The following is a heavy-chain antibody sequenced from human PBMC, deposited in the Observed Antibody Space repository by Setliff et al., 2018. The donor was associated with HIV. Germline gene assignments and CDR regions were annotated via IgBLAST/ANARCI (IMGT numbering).Heavy chain of an antibody. V-gene: IGHV4-39*01. CDR2: IYYSGST. Sequence: PEETLSLTCTVSGCSISGSSSYWGWIRQHPGKGLEWIGSIYYSGSTYYNPSLKSRVTISVETSKNQFSLKLSSVTAADTAVYYCARHRGNWNYVFDYWGQGTLVTVS. D-gene: IGHD1-7*01. CDR1: GCSISGSSSY. J-gene: IGHJ4*02. CDR3: ARHRGNWNYVFDY.